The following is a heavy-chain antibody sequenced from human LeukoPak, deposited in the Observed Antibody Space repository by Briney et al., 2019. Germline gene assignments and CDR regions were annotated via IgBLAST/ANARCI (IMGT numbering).Heavy chain of an antibody. V-gene: IGHV3-30*02. CDR2: IRYDGSNK. Sequence: PGGSLRLSCAASGFTFSSYGMHWVRQAPGKGLEWVAFIRYDGSNKYYADSVKGRFTISRDNSKNTLYLQMNSLRAEDTAVYYCHSSSNGADYYYYYYMDVWGKGTTVTVSS. CDR1: GFTFSSYG. J-gene: IGHJ6*03. CDR3: HSSSNGADYYYYYYMDV. D-gene: IGHD6-6*01.